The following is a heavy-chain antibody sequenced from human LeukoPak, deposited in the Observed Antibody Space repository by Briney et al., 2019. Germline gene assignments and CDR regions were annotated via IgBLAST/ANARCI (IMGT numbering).Heavy chain of an antibody. Sequence: PGGSLRLSCAASGFTFVDYAMHWVRQAPGKGLEWVSGISWNSGSIGYADSVKGRFTISRDNAKNSLYLQMNSLRAEDTALYYCAKDSGPVGGSGGYYFDYWGQGTLVTVSS. CDR2: ISWNSGSI. D-gene: IGHD2-15*01. V-gene: IGHV3-9*01. J-gene: IGHJ4*02. CDR1: GFTFVDYA. CDR3: AKDSGPVGGSGGYYFDY.